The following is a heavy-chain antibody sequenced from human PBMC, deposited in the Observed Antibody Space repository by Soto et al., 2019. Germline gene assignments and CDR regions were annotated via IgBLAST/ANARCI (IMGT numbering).Heavy chain of an antibody. CDR1: GYTFFTYD. D-gene: IGHD1-1*01. CDR2: ISTYSGDT. J-gene: IGHJ5*02. Sequence: QVHLVQSGVEVKTPGASVKVSCQASGYTFFTYDISWVRQAPGQGLEWMGWISTYSGDTKYAQKFQGRVTMTTDTSTPTASLERRGLKSDATAVYYCASHHGPPQPENGFDPWAREPWSPSPQ. V-gene: IGHV1-18*01. CDR3: ASHHGPPQPENGFDP.